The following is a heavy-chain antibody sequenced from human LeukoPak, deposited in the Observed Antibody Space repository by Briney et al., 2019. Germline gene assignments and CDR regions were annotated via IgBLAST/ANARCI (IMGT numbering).Heavy chain of an antibody. CDR2: IKSDGSEK. CDR1: GFTFSSKW. D-gene: IGHD3-10*01. CDR3: ARDGSGQWPIGF. J-gene: IGHJ4*02. Sequence: GGSLRLSCAAAGFTFSSKWMSWVRQAPGKGLEWVANIKSDGSEKYYVDSVKGRFTISRDNAKNSLFLQMNSLRAEDTAVYYCARDGSGQWPIGFWGQGTLVTVSS. V-gene: IGHV3-7*01.